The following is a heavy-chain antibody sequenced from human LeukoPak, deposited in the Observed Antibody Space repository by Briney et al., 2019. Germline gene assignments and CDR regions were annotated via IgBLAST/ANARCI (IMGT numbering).Heavy chain of an antibody. V-gene: IGHV1-18*01. D-gene: IGHD2-21*02. CDR1: GYTFTSYD. CDR3: ARDPVTARYYGMDV. Sequence: ASVKVSCKASGYTFTSYDINWVRQAPGQGLEWMGWISAYNGNTNYAQKLQGRVTMTTDTSTSTAYMELRSLRSDDTAVYYCARDPVTARYYGMDVWGQGTTVTVSS. CDR2: ISAYNGNT. J-gene: IGHJ6*02.